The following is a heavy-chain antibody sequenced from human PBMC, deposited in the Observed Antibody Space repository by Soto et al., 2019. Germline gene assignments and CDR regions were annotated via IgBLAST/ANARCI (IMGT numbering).Heavy chain of an antibody. D-gene: IGHD3-22*01. CDR2: ISAYNGNA. CDR3: ARANYYDSSGYHFDY. Sequence: QVQLVQSGAEVKKPGASVKVSCKASGYTFTSYGISWVRQAPGQGLEWMGWISAYNGNANYAQKLQGRVTMTTDTSTSTAYMELRSLRSDDTAVYYCARANYYDSSGYHFDYWGQGTLVTVSS. V-gene: IGHV1-18*01. CDR1: GYTFTSYG. J-gene: IGHJ4*02.